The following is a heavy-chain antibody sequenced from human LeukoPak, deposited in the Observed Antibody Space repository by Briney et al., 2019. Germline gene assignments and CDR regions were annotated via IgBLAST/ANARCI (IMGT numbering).Heavy chain of an antibody. J-gene: IGHJ4*02. CDR1: GYTFTSYG. V-gene: IGHV1-8*02. CDR2: MNPNSGNT. D-gene: IGHD6-13*01. CDR3: AGAIAAAGMFDY. Sequence: GGSVKVSCKASGYTFTSYGISWVRQATGQGLEWMGWMNPNSGNTGYAQKFQGRVTMTRNTSISTAYMELSSLRSEDTAVYYCAGAIAAAGMFDYWGQGTLVTVSS.